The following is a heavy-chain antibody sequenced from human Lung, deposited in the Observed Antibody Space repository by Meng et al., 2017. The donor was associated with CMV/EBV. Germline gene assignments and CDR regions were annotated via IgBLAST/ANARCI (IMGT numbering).Heavy chain of an antibody. Sequence: ADGTQPGHSVKLSCKASGYTFTRYAINWVRQATGQGLGWMGWMNPNSGNTGYAQKFQGRVTMTRNTSISTAYMELSSLRSEDTAVYYCARGYCSGGSCPVFDPWGQGTLVTVSS. D-gene: IGHD2-15*01. CDR2: MNPNSGNT. J-gene: IGHJ5*02. CDR3: ARGYCSGGSCPVFDP. CDR1: GYTFTRYA. V-gene: IGHV1-8*01.